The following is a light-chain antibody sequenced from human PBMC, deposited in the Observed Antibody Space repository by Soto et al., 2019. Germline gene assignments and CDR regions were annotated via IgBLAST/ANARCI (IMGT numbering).Light chain of an antibody. CDR3: QQANTFPWT. V-gene: IGKV1-12*01. CDR1: QDIDSW. Sequence: DIQMTQSPSFVSASVGDRVTITCRASQDIDSWLAWYQQTPGRAPKLLISGASSLQRGVPSRFSGSGSGTYFTLTTNTLQPEDLATYFCQQANTFPWTFGRGTKVEI. CDR2: GAS. J-gene: IGKJ1*01.